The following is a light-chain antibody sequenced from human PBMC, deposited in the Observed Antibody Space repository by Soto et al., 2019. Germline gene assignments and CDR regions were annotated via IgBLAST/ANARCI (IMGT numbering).Light chain of an antibody. J-gene: IGKJ2*01. CDR3: MQALQTRT. CDR2: MVS. CDR1: QSLLHSNGYTY. V-gene: IGKV2-28*01. Sequence: DIVLTQSPLSLPVTPGEPASISCRSSQSLLHSNGYTYLDWYLQKPGQSPQLLIYMVSNRASGVRDRFSGSGSGTDFTLKISRVEAEDGGVYYCMQALQTRTFGQGTKLEIK.